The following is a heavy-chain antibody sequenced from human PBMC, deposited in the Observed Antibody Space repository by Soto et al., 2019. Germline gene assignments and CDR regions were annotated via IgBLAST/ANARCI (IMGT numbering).Heavy chain of an antibody. CDR3: ARAGRGKKAGYNGLVSLGY. V-gene: IGHV1-69*06. Sequence: QVQLVQSGAEVKTPGSSLKVSCKVSGSRFSNYVISWVRQAPGHGLEWLGRIIPIFNSTKYAQSFQGRVTITADKSTSTASLEVSSLRSDDTAVYYCARAGRGKKAGYNGLVSLGYWGQGTLVTFSS. J-gene: IGHJ4*02. CDR2: IIPIFNST. CDR1: GSRFSNYV. D-gene: IGHD2-2*02.